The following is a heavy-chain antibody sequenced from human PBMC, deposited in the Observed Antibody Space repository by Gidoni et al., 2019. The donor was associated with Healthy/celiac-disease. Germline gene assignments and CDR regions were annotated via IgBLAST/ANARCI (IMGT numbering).Heavy chain of an antibody. CDR3: AGVRLRVYTYYGRAV. CDR1: GGSISSGSYY. V-gene: IGHV4-61*02. Sequence: QVQLQESGPGLVKPSQTLSLTCTVSGGSISSGSYYWSWIRQPAGKGLEWIGRIYPSGSTNYTPPPRIESTISLDPPKTRFPLRLSSLPAAATAVYYCAGVRLRVYTYYGRAVWGQGPTVTFSS. J-gene: IGHJ6*02. CDR2: IYPSGST.